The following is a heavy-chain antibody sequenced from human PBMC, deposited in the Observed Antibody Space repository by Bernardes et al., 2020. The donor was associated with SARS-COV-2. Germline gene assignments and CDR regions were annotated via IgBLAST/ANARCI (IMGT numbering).Heavy chain of an antibody. Sequence: ASVKVSCKASGYTFTSYGISWVRQAPGQGLEWMGWISAESVNTDYAQKFQGRVTMTTDTSTSTAYMELRSLRSDDTAVYYCATVVGYSYGGGWFDPWGQGTLVTVSS. D-gene: IGHD5-18*01. J-gene: IGHJ5*02. CDR3: ATVVGYSYGGGWFDP. CDR2: ISAESVNT. V-gene: IGHV1-18*01. CDR1: GYTFTSYG.